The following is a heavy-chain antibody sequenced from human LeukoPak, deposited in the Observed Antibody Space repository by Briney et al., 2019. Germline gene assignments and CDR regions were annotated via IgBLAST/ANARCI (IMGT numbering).Heavy chain of an antibody. D-gene: IGHD6-19*01. CDR3: AIGEVENGWYYFDY. CDR1: GYTFTSYD. Sequence: ASVKVSCKASGYTFTSYDINWVRQAIGQRLGWMGWMNPNSGNTGYAQKFQGRVTMTRNTSISTAYMELSSLRSEDTAVYYCAIGEVENGWYYFDYWGQGTLVTVSS. J-gene: IGHJ4*02. CDR2: MNPNSGNT. V-gene: IGHV1-8*01.